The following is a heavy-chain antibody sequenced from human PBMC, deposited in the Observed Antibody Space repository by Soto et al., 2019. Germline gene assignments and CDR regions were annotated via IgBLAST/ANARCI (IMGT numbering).Heavy chain of an antibody. CDR3: AKDTYYHDSSGYYVFDY. D-gene: IGHD3-22*01. V-gene: IGHV3-30*18. CDR2: ISYDGSNK. Sequence: PGESLRLSCAASGFSFSSYGMHWVRQTPGKGLEWVAGISYDGSNKYYVDSMKGRLTISRDNSENTLDLQMNSLRAEDTAVYYCAKDTYYHDSSGYYVFDYWGQGT. CDR1: GFSFSSYG. J-gene: IGHJ4*02.